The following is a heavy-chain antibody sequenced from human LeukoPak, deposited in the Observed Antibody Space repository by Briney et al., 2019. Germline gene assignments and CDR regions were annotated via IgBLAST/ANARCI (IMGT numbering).Heavy chain of an antibody. CDR1: GGSISSSSYY. CDR2: IYYSGST. V-gene: IGHV4-39*01. J-gene: IGHJ4*02. CDR3: ARHVWFGELLFTFDY. Sequence: PSETLSLTCTVSGGSISSSSYYWGWIRQPPGKGLEWIGSIYYSGSTHYNPSLKSRVTISVDTSKNQFSLKLSSVTAADTAVYYCARHVWFGELLFTFDYWGQGTLVTVSS. D-gene: IGHD3-10*01.